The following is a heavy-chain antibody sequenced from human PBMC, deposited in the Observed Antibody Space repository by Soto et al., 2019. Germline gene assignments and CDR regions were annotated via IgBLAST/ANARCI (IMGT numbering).Heavy chain of an antibody. V-gene: IGHV1-18*01. CDR2: INGYNGHT. Sequence: GFGVKMPGASLKVSCKASGYTFTSYGITWVRQAPGQGLEWMGWINGYNGHTKYAQKLQGRVTMTTDTSTSTAFMELRSLRSDDTAVYYCARYFVNDYGDPGWLDPWGQGTLVTVSS. CDR3: ARYFVNDYGDPGWLDP. J-gene: IGHJ5*02. D-gene: IGHD4-17*01. CDR1: GYTFTSYG.